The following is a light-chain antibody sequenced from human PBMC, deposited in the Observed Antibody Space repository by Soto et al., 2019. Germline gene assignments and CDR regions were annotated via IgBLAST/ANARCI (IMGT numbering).Light chain of an antibody. J-gene: IGKJ2*01. Sequence: DVVMTQSPLSLPVTLGQPASISCRSSQSLVYSDGNTYLNWFQQRPGQSPRPLIYKVSNRDSGVPDRFGGSGSGTDSTLKISRVEAEDVGVYYCVQGTHWPPGPNRASTFGQGTKLEIK. CDR1: QSLVYSDGNTY. CDR2: KVS. CDR3: VQGTHWPPGPNRAST. V-gene: IGKV2-30*01.